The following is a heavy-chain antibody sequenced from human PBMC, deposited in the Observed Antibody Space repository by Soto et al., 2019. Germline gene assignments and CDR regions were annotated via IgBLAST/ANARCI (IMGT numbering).Heavy chain of an antibody. Sequence: GASVKVSCKASGGTFSSYAISWVRQAPGQGLEWMGGIIPIFGTANYAQKFQGRVTITADESTSTAYMELSSLRSEDTAVYYCARAQESVCTNGVCVAWFDPWGQGTLVTVSS. V-gene: IGHV1-69*13. CDR1: GGTFSSYA. D-gene: IGHD2-8*01. CDR3: ARAQESVCTNGVCVAWFDP. J-gene: IGHJ5*02. CDR2: IIPIFGTA.